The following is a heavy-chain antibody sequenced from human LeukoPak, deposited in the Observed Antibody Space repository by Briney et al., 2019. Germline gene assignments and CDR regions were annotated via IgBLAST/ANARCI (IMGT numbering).Heavy chain of an antibody. J-gene: IGHJ5*02. V-gene: IGHV1-2*02. CDR2: INPNSGGT. CDR1: GYTFTAYY. Sequence: ASVKVSCKASGYTFTAYYMHWVRQAPGQGLEWMGWINPNSGGTNYAQKFQGRVTMTRDTSISTAYMELSSLRSEDTAVYYCARDHQVVPALRANWFDPWGQGTLVTVSS. CDR3: ARDHQVVPALRANWFDP. D-gene: IGHD2-2*01.